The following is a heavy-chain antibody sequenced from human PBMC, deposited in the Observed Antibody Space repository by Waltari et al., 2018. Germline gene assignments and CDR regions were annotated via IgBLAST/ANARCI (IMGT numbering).Heavy chain of an antibody. CDR3: ARLKMALGSLGGGMDV. J-gene: IGHJ6*02. D-gene: IGHD3-16*01. Sequence: QLQLQESGPGLVKPSEPLSLPCPVSGGPLSSSSSYWGWIRQPPGKGLVWIGSIYYSGSTYYNPSLKSRVTISVDTSKNQFSLKLSSVTAADTAVYYCARLKMALGSLGGGMDVWGQGTTVTVSS. V-gene: IGHV4-39*07. CDR2: IYYSGST. CDR1: GGPLSSSSSY.